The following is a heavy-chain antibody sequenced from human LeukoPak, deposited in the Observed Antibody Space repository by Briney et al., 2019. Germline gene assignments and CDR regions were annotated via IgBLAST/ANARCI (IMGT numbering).Heavy chain of an antibody. CDR2: MNPNNDNT. CDR1: GYTFTNYE. V-gene: IGHV1-8*01. J-gene: IGHJ3*02. D-gene: IGHD2-8*01. CDR3: ARTSLYATNHDAFDI. Sequence: GASVKVSCKTSGYTFTNYEINWARQASGQGLEWMGWMNPNNDNTAYAQKFQGRVTMTRDSSISTAYMELSSLTSEDTAVYYCARTSLYATNHDAFDIWGQGTMVTVSS.